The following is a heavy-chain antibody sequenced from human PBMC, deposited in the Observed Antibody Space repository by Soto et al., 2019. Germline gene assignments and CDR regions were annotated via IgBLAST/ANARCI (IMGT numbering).Heavy chain of an antibody. D-gene: IGHD4-17*01. CDR2: IYYSGST. CDR1: GGSISSSSYY. CDR3: AGHIDYGDSPSFDY. Sequence: PSETLSLTCTVSGGSISSSSYYWGWIRQPPGKGLEWIGSIYYSGSTYYNPSLKGRVTISVDTSKNQFSLKLISVTAAHTAVYYCAGHIDYGDSPSFDYWGQGTLVTVSS. V-gene: IGHV4-39*01. J-gene: IGHJ4*02.